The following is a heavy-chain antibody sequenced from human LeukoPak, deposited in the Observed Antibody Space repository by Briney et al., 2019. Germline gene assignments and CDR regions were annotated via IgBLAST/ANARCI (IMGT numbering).Heavy chain of an antibody. CDR1: GYTFTDYY. V-gene: IGHV1-2*02. J-gene: IGHJ4*02. Sequence: AAVRVSFKASGYTFTDYYMHWVRQAPGQGLERMGWINPNSGGTNYAQKFQGRVTMTRDTSISTAYMELSRLRSDDTAVYYCARVGSTMVRGAPNYWGQGTLVTVSS. D-gene: IGHD3-10*01. CDR3: ARVGSTMVRGAPNY. CDR2: INPNSGGT.